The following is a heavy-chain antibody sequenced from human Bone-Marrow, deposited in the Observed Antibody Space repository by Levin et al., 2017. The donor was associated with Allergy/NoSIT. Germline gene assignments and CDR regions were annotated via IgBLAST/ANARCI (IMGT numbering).Heavy chain of an antibody. J-gene: IGHJ4*02. CDR2: IKTKARGGAT. CDR1: GFAFFDSW. CDR3: ATEPLDY. Sequence: PGGSLRLSCAASGFAFFDSWMTWVRQSPTKGLEWLGRIKTKARGGATDYGSTARGRFLISRDDSKSMLYLQMNNLDSEDTAVYYCATEPLDYWGRGVLVIVSS. V-gene: IGHV3-15*05.